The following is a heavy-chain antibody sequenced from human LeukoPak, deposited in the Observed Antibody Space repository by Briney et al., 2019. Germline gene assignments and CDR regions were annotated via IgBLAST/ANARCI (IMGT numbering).Heavy chain of an antibody. Sequence: GGSLRLSCAASGFTFSNYGMSWVRQAPGKGLEWISYISGSSKVIYYADSVRGRFTISRDNAENLLYLQMNSLRDEDTAVYFCARDFDTSGYTFDFWGQGALVTVSS. J-gene: IGHJ4*02. CDR2: ISGSSKVI. CDR3: ARDFDTSGYTFDF. CDR1: GFTFSNYG. V-gene: IGHV3-48*02. D-gene: IGHD3-22*01.